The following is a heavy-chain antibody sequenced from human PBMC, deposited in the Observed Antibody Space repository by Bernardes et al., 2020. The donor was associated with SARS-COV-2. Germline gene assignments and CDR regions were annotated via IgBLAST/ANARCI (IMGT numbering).Heavy chain of an antibody. CDR3: ARLGMATSGDY. CDR2: IYYSGST. J-gene: IGHJ4*02. D-gene: IGHD5-12*01. CDR1: GGSISNNNYY. V-gene: IGHV4-39*01. Sequence: SESLSLTCTVSGGSISNNNYYWGWHRKPPGEGLAWIGNIYYSGSTYYNPSPKSRVTISVDTFKSQFSLKLSSVTAADTAVYFCARLGMATSGDYWGQGTLVTVSS.